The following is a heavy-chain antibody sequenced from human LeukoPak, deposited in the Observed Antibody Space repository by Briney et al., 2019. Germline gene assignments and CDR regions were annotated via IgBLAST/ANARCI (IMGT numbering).Heavy chain of an antibody. V-gene: IGHV3-48*03. D-gene: IGHD4-23*01. CDR2: ISSSGSTI. CDR1: GFTFSSYE. J-gene: IGHJ4*02. CDR3: ARDGPAGDYDGDY. Sequence: PGGSLTLACAASGFTFSSYEMNWVRQAPGKGLEWVSYISSSGSTIYYADSVKGRFTISRDNAKNSLYLQMNSLRAEDTAVYYCARDGPAGDYDGDYWGQGTLVSVSS.